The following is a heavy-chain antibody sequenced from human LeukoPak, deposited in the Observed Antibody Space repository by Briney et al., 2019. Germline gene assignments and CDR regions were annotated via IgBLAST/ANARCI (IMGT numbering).Heavy chain of an antibody. CDR3: AREGNVDTAMGAYYYYMDV. J-gene: IGHJ6*03. V-gene: IGHV4-59*12. CDR2: IYYSGST. CDR1: GGSISSYY. Sequence: NPSETLSLTCTVSGGSISSYYWSWIRQPPGKGLEWIGYIYYSGSTNYNPSLKSRVTISVDTSKNQFSLKLSSVTAADTAVYYCAREGNVDTAMGAYYYYMDVWGKGTTVTVSS. D-gene: IGHD5-18*01.